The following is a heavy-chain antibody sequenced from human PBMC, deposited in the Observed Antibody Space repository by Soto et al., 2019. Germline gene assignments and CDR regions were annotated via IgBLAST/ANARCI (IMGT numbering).Heavy chain of an antibody. Sequence: SVKVPCKSSARTFSSYAIGWVRQAPGQGLEWMGGFIPIFGKANNAQKSQGRVPITADESQTTAYMELRSLRSEAPPCVHCARDYCGSRSNYSPTYYYYGMDGWGQRNTVTVS. D-gene: IGHD3-10*01. CDR1: ARTFSSYA. CDR2: FIPIFGKA. V-gene: IGHV1-69*13. CDR3: ARDYCGSRSNYSPTYYYYGMDG. J-gene: IGHJ6*02.